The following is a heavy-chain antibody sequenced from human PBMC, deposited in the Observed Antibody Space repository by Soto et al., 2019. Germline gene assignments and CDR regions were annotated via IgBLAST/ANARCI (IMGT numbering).Heavy chain of an antibody. J-gene: IGHJ4*02. CDR3: ARLYYGSGSDYYFDY. CDR2: INAGNGNT. D-gene: IGHD3-10*01. V-gene: IGHV1-3*01. CDR1: GYTFTSCA. Sequence: GASVKVSCKASGYTFTSCAMHWVRQAPGQRLEWMGWINAGNGNTKYSQKFQGRVTITRDTSASTAYMELSSLRSEDTAVYYCARLYYGSGSDYYFDYWGQGTLVTVSS.